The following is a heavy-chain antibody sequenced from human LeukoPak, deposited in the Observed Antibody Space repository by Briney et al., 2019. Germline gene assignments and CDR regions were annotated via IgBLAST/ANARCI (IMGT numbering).Heavy chain of an antibody. V-gene: IGHV3-9*01. Sequence: PGGSLRLSCAASGFTFDDYAMHWVRQAPGKGLEWVSGISRNSGSIGYADSVKGRFTISRDNAKNSLYLQMNSLRDEDTALYYCAKDIATVKLYYFDYWGQGTLVTVSS. CDR3: AKDIATVKLYYFDY. J-gene: IGHJ4*02. D-gene: IGHD4-11*01. CDR1: GFTFDDYA. CDR2: ISRNSGSI.